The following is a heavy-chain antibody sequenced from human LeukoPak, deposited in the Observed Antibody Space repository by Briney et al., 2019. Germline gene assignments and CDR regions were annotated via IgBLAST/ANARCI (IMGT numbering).Heavy chain of an antibody. CDR2: ISGSGST. V-gene: IGHV4-31*03. CDR1: GGSISRGGDY. J-gene: IGHJ4*02. CDR3: ARVPIIRGVIED. D-gene: IGHD3-10*01. Sequence: SETLSLTCSVSGGSISRGGDYWTWIRQHPEKGLEWIGYISGSGSTYYNPSLRSRVTISADTSKNQFSLKLTSETAADTAVFYCARVPIIRGVIEDWGQGTLVSVSS.